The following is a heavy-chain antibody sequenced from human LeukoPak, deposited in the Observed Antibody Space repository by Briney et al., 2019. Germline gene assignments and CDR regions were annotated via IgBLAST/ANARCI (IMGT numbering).Heavy chain of an antibody. J-gene: IGHJ4*02. CDR3: TTDLASSSWYRPGY. V-gene: IGHV3-15*01. CDR2: IKRKTDGGTT. CDR1: GFTFSNAW. Sequence: PGGSLRLSCAASGFTFSNAWMSWVRQAPGKGLEWVGRIKRKTDGGTTDYGATVKGRFSISRDDSINTVNLQMNSLKNEDTAVYYCTTDLASSSWYRPGYWGQGTLVTVSS. D-gene: IGHD6-13*01.